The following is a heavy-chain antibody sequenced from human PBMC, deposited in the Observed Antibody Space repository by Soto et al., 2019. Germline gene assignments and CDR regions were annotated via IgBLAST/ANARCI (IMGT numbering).Heavy chain of an antibody. D-gene: IGHD3-3*01. CDR2: INPATGAA. Sequence: QLHLVQSGAVVKKPGASVTVSCSASGYPVTAYYMHWVRQAPGRGLEWMGGINPATGAAKYTQTFQARVTMTRDTSTSTVFMELGGLTSEGTAVFYWARGGGVGVAGSAAFDMWGQGTLVTVSS. V-gene: IGHV1-2*02. CDR1: GYPVTAYY. CDR3: ARGGGVGVAGSAAFDM. J-gene: IGHJ3*02.